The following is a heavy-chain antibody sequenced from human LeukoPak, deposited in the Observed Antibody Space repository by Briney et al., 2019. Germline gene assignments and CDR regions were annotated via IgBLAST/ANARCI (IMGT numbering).Heavy chain of an antibody. J-gene: IGHJ6*02. D-gene: IGHD2-2*01. Sequence: SVKVSCKASGGTFSSYAISWVRQAPGQGLEWMGGIIPIFGTANYAQKFQGRVTITADESTSTAYMELSSLRSEDTAVYYCARADCSSTSCLLRYYYYGMDVWGQGTTVTVSS. V-gene: IGHV1-69*01. CDR2: IIPIFGTA. CDR3: ARADCSSTSCLLRYYYYGMDV. CDR1: GGTFSSYA.